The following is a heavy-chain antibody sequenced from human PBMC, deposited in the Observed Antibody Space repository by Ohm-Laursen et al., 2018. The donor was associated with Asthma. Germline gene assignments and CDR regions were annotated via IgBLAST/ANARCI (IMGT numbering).Heavy chain of an antibody. V-gene: IGHV3-11*01. CDR1: GFTFSNYY. CDR3: ARDPPVTTVTTGEYFDF. CDR2: ISTTGNTI. Sequence: SLRPSCAASGFTFSNYYMSWIRQAPGKGLEWVSYISTTGNTIYYADSVKGRFTISRDNAKNSLYLQMSNLRADDTAVYFCARDPPVTTVTTGEYFDFWGQGTPVTVSS. J-gene: IGHJ4*02. D-gene: IGHD4-17*01.